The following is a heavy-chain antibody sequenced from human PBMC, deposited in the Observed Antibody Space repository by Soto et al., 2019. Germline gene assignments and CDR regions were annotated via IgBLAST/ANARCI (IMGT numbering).Heavy chain of an antibody. CDR2: INHSGST. Sequence: SETLSLTCAVYGGSFSGYYWSWIRQPPGKGLEWIGEINHSGSTNYNPSLKSRVTISVDTSKNQFSLKLSSVTAADTAVYYCARGDRQGFWGVYWGQGTLVTVSS. V-gene: IGHV4-34*01. D-gene: IGHD3-10*01. CDR3: ARGDRQGFWGVY. CDR1: GGSFSGYY. J-gene: IGHJ4*02.